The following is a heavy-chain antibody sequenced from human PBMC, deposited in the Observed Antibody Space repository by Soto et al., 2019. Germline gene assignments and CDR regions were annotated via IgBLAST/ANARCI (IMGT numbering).Heavy chain of an antibody. J-gene: IGHJ6*02. D-gene: IGHD5-18*01. Sequence: PSETLSLTCTVPGGSISSSSYYWGWIRQPPGKGLELIGSIYYSGSTYYNPSLKSRVTISVDTSKNQFSLKLSSVTAADTAVYYCARHGGDTAMVATYYYYYGMDVWGQGTTVTVSS. V-gene: IGHV4-39*01. CDR3: ARHGGDTAMVATYYYYYGMDV. CDR2: IYYSGST. CDR1: GGSISSSSYY.